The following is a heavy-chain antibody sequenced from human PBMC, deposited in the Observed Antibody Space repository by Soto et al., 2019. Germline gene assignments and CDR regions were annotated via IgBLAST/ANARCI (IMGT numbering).Heavy chain of an antibody. CDR1: GFTFSRYN. CDR2: ITSSSGYI. J-gene: IGHJ4*02. D-gene: IGHD1-26*01. CDR3: ARHSGTYRDY. Sequence: EVQLVESGGGLVKPGGSLRLSCAASGFTFSRYNMNWVRQAPGKGLEWVSSITSSSGYIFYADSVKGRFTISRDNAKNSLYLQMNSLRVEDTAVYYCARHSGTYRDYWGQGTLVTVSS. V-gene: IGHV3-21*01.